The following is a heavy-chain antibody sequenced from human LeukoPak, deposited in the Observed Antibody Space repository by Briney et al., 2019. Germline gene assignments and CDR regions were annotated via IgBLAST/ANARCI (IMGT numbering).Heavy chain of an antibody. D-gene: IGHD3-3*01. V-gene: IGHV4-61*01. J-gene: IGHJ5*02. Sequence: SETLSLTCTVSGGSVSSSSYYWSWIRQPPGKGLEWIGYIYYSGSTNYNPSLKSRVTISVDTSKNQFSLKLSSVTAADTAVYYCARGRSIITIFRNWFDPWGQGTLVTVSS. CDR2: IYYSGST. CDR1: GGSVSSSSYY. CDR3: ARGRSIITIFRNWFDP.